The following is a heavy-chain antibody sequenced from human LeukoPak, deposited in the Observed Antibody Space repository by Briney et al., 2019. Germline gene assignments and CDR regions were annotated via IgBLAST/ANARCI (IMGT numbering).Heavy chain of an antibody. V-gene: IGHV4-31*03. CDR3: ARDHSYYFGSQTSTLDV. D-gene: IGHD3-10*01. J-gene: IGHJ6*02. CDR1: GGSISSGGYY. CDR2: IYYTGSV. Sequence: SETLSLTCTVSGGSISSGGYYWSWIRQPPGEGLEWIGYIYYTGSVDYNASLKSRLTISLDTSKNRFSLKLNSVTAADTAVYYCARDHSYYFGSQTSTLDVWGQGTAVTVSS.